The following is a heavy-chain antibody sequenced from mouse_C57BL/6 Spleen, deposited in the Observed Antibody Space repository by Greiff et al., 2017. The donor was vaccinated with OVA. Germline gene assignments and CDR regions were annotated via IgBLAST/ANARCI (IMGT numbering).Heavy chain of an antibody. CDR2: IYPGDGDT. Sequence: QVQLQQSGAELVKPGASVKISCKASGYAFSSYWMNWVKQRPGKGLEWIGQIYPGDGDTNYNGKFKGKATLTADKSSSTAYMQLSSLTSEDSAVYFCAREGKRRLPPFAYWGQGTLVTVSA. CDR3: AREGKRRLPPFAY. V-gene: IGHV1-80*01. D-gene: IGHD3-2*02. CDR1: GYAFSSYW. J-gene: IGHJ3*01.